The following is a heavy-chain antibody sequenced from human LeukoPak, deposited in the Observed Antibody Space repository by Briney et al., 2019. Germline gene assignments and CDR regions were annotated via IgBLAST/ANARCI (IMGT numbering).Heavy chain of an antibody. Sequence: GGSLRLSCAASGFTFSSYSMNWVRQAPGKGLERVSSISSSSSYIYYADSVKGRFTISRDNAKNSLYLQMNSLRAEDTAVCYCARLPEHILASPHYYYYYYGMDVRGQGTTVTVSS. CDR2: ISSSSSYI. CDR3: ARLPEHILASPHYYYYYYGMDV. CDR1: GFTFSSYS. J-gene: IGHJ6*02. V-gene: IGHV3-21*01. D-gene: IGHD3-9*01.